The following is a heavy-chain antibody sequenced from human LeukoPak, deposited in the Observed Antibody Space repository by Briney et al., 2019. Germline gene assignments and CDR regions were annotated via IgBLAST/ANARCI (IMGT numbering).Heavy chain of an antibody. D-gene: IGHD4-17*01. CDR1: GFTFTSYA. J-gene: IGHJ4*02. CDR3: ANTVTSKPFDY. V-gene: IGHV3-23*01. CDR2: ISGSGGST. Sequence: GGSLRLSCAASGFTFTSYAMSWVRQAPGKGLEWVSGISGSGGSTYYADSVKGRFTISRENSNNTLYLQMNSLRAEDTAVYYCANTVTSKPFDYWGQGTLLTVSS.